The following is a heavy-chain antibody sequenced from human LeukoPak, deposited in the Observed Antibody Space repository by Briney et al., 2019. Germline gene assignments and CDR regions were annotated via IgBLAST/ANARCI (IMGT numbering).Heavy chain of an antibody. Sequence: SETLSLTCTVSGGSISSYYWSWIRQPPGKGLEWIGSIYHSGSTYYNPSLKSRVTISVDTSKNQFSLKLSSVTAADTAVYYCARGVNYDYVWGSYPTSLFDYWGQGTLVTVSS. CDR3: ARGVNYDYVWGSYPTSLFDY. D-gene: IGHD3-16*01. CDR1: GGSISSYY. V-gene: IGHV4-59*08. CDR2: IYHSGST. J-gene: IGHJ4*02.